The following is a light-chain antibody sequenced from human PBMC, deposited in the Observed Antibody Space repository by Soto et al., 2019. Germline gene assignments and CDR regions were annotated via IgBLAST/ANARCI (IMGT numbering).Light chain of an antibody. CDR1: PDISNY. V-gene: IGKV1-33*01. Sequence: DIQMTQSPSSLSASVGDRVTITCQAIPDISNYLNWYQQKPGKAPKLLIYDASNLETGVPSRFSGSGSGTDFTFTISSLQPEDIATYYCQQYDNLPLTFGGGTKVEIK. CDR2: DAS. J-gene: IGKJ4*01. CDR3: QQYDNLPLT.